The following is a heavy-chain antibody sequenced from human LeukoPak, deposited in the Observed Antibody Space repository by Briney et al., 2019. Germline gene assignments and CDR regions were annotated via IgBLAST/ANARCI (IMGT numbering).Heavy chain of an antibody. D-gene: IGHD4-17*01. CDR2: IKQDGSEK. CDR1: GFTFSSYE. J-gene: IGHJ4*02. V-gene: IGHV3-7*01. Sequence: PGGSLRLSCAASGFTFSSYEMNWVRQAPGKGLEWVANIKQDGSEKYYVDSVKGRFTISRDNAKNSLYLQMNSLRAEDTAVYYCARDIDDEGSYGDYYYFDYWGQGTLVTVSS. CDR3: ARDIDDEGSYGDYYYFDY.